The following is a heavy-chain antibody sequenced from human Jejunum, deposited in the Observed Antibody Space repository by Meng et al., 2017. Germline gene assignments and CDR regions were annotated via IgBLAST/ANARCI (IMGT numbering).Heavy chain of an antibody. V-gene: IGHV4-4*02. CDR3: VRGEFAMLARFDF. CDR2: IYNGGNT. D-gene: IGHD2-2*01. CDR1: GGSINKENW. J-gene: IGHJ4*02. Sequence: VQLQESGQGQVKHSGTLSLPCAVSGGSINKENWWRWVRQSPERGLEWIGEIYNGGNTNYNPSLNRRVTMSVDESTNQMSLKLTSVTAADTAVYYCVRGEFAMLARFDFWGQGILVTVSS.